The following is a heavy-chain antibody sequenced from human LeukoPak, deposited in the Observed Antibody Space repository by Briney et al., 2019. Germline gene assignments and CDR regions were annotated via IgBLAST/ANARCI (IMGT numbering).Heavy chain of an antibody. CDR3: ASTVTLADYSYYMDV. V-gene: IGHV1-69*13. CDR1: GGTFSNYA. J-gene: IGHJ6*03. D-gene: IGHD4-17*01. Sequence: SVKVSCKASGGTFSNYAISWVRQAPGQGLEWMGGIIPIFGTANYAQKFQGRVTITADESTSTAYMELSSLRSEDTAVYYCASTVTLADYSYYMDVWGKGTTVTISS. CDR2: IIPIFGTA.